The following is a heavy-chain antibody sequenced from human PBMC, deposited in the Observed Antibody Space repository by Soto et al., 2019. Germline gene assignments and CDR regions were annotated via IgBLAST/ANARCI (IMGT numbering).Heavy chain of an antibody. V-gene: IGHV1-69*02. Sequence: QVQLVQSGAEVKKPGSSVKVSCKASGGTFSSYTISWVRQAPGQGLEWMGRIIPILGIANYAQKFQGRVTITADKSTRTAYMELSSLRSEDTAVYYCAIGSTYYYYYMDVWGKGTTVTVSS. J-gene: IGHJ6*03. CDR1: GGTFSSYT. CDR3: AIGSTYYYYYMDV. D-gene: IGHD1-26*01. CDR2: IIPILGIA.